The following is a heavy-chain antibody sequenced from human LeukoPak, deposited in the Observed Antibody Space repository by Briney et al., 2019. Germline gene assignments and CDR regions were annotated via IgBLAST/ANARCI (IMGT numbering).Heavy chain of an antibody. V-gene: IGHV1-2*02. CDR3: AVAYCSSTSCYTGGDYGMDV. D-gene: IGHD2-2*02. CDR1: GYTFTGYY. J-gene: IGHJ6*02. Sequence: ASVKVSCKASGYTFTGYYMHWVRQAPGQGLEWMGWINPNSGGTNYAQKFQGRVTVTRDTSISTAYMELSRLRSDDTAVYYCAVAYCSSTSCYTGGDYGMDVWGQGTTVTVSS. CDR2: INPNSGGT.